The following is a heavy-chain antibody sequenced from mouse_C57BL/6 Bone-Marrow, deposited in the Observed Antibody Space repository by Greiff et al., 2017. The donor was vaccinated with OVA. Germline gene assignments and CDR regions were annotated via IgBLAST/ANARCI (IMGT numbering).Heavy chain of an antibody. V-gene: IGHV1-69*01. CDR3: ASYSFWYFDV. Sequence: QVQLQQPGAELVMPGASVKLSCKASGYTFTSYWMHWVKQRPGQGLEWIGVIDPSDSYTNYNQKFKGKSTLTVDKSSSTAYMQLSSLTSEDSAVYYCASYSFWYFDVWGTGTTVTVSS. CDR1: GYTFTSYW. J-gene: IGHJ1*03. D-gene: IGHD1-1*01. CDR2: IDPSDSYT.